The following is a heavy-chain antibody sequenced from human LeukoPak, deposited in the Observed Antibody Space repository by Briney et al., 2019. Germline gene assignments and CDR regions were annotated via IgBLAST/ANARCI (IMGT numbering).Heavy chain of an antibody. CDR2: INHSGST. Sequence: SETLSLTCAVYGGSFSGYYWSWIRQPPGKGLEWIGEINHSGSTNYSPSLKSRVTISVDTSKNQFSLKLSSVTAADTAVYYCAQMVRGRNWFDPWGQGTLVTVSS. V-gene: IGHV4-34*01. J-gene: IGHJ5*02. D-gene: IGHD3-10*01. CDR3: AQMVRGRNWFDP. CDR1: GGSFSGYY.